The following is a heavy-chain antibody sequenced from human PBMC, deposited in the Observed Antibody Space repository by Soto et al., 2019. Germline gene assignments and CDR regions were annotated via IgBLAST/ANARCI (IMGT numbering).Heavy chain of an antibody. D-gene: IGHD3-10*01. V-gene: IGHV3-23*01. CDR1: GFPFSIYA. CDR3: AKEGPLIRGRDYFDY. Sequence: LRLFCAASGFPFSIYAMRWVRQAPGKGLEWVSAISGSGGSTYYADSVKGRFTISRDNSKNTLYLQMNSLRAEDTAVYYCAKEGPLIRGRDYFDYWGQGTLVPVSS. CDR2: ISGSGGST. J-gene: IGHJ4*02.